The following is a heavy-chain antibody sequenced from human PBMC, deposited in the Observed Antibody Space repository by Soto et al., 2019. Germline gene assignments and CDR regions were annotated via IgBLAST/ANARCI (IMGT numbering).Heavy chain of an antibody. D-gene: IGHD6-25*01. CDR2: IYYTGMT. V-gene: IGHV4-39*01. Sequence: QLQLQESGPGLVKPSETLSLTCTVSGTSISSSDYYWGWIRQPPGKGLEWITSIYYTGMTYYNPYLKSRVPISVDRSKNQLSLKLNSVTAADRAVYYCATGRSSSNGYRQFDYLGQGTLVTVSS. J-gene: IGHJ4*02. CDR3: ATGRSSSNGYRQFDY. CDR1: GTSISSSDYY.